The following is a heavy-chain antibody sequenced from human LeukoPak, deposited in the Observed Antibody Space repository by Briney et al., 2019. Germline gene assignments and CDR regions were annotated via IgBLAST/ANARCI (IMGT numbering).Heavy chain of an antibody. J-gene: IGHJ1*01. Sequence: SVKVSCKASGGSFSSYGISWVRQAPGQGLEWMGGRIPILGTTNLAQKFQGRLTITADESTSTAYVELNGLRVDDTAVYYCAREGPVGTDGFWGQGTLVTVSS. D-gene: IGHD5-24*01. CDR1: GGSFSSYG. V-gene: IGHV1-69*13. CDR3: AREGPVGTDGF. CDR2: RIPILGTT.